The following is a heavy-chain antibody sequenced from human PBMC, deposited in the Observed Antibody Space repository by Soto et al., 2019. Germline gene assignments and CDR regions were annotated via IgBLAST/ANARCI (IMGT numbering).Heavy chain of an antibody. D-gene: IGHD4-17*01. J-gene: IGHJ4*02. CDR1: GFTSSSYG. CDR2: ISYDGSNK. CDR3: AKDTGYGDYIPSSSPLDY. Sequence: PGGSLRLSCAASGFTSSSYGMHWVRQAPGKGLEWVAVISYDGSNKYYADSVKGRFTISRDNSKNTLYLQMNSLRAEDTAVYYCAKDTGYGDYIPSSSPLDYWGQGTLVTVSS. V-gene: IGHV3-30*18.